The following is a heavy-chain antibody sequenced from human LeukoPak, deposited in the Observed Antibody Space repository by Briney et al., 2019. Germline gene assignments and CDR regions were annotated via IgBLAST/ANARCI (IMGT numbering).Heavy chain of an antibody. Sequence: GGSLRLSCAASGFTFSRYALNWARQAPGKGLKWVSTVSVSGGSTYYADSVKGWFTISRDNSENTLYLQMNSLRAEDTAVYYCAKDVKAGSGDYYFDYWGQGTLVTVSS. CDR2: VSVSGGST. D-gene: IGHD3-3*01. CDR1: GFTFSRYA. V-gene: IGHV3-23*01. CDR3: AKDVKAGSGDYYFDY. J-gene: IGHJ4*02.